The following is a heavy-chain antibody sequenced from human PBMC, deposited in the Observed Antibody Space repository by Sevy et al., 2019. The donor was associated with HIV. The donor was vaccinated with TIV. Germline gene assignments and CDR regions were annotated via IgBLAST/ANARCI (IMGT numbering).Heavy chain of an antibody. Sequence: GASVKVSCKASGYTFTSYEINWVRQATGQGLEWMGWMKPNSGNTVYAPKFQGRVTITRNTSISTAYMELSSLRSEDTAMCYCVRGRYSGLNFDYWGQGTLVTVSS. D-gene: IGHD5-12*01. CDR3: VRGRYSGLNFDY. J-gene: IGHJ4*02. V-gene: IGHV1-8*01. CDR1: GYTFTSYE. CDR2: MKPNSGNT.